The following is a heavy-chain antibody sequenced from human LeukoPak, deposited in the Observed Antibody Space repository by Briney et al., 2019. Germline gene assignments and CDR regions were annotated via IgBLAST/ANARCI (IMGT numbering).Heavy chain of an antibody. Sequence: GGSLRLSCAASALTFTNAWMSWVRQAPGKGLEWVGRIKSNTDGGTTEYAAPVKGRFSISRDDSKNTLYLQMDSLKSEDTAVYYCATFGMGGWGQGTLVTVSS. J-gene: IGHJ4*02. CDR3: ATFGMGG. CDR2: IKSNTDGGTT. CDR1: ALTFTNAW. V-gene: IGHV3-15*01. D-gene: IGHD1-26*01.